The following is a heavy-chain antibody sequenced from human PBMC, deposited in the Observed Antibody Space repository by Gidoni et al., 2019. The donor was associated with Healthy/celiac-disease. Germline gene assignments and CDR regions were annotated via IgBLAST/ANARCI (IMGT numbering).Heavy chain of an antibody. D-gene: IGHD2-21*02. Sequence: QVQLVQSGAEVKKPGSSVKVSCKASGGTFSSYAISWVRQAPGQGLEWMGRIIPILGIANYAQKFQGRVTITADKSTSTAYMELSSLRSEDTAVYYCARPNCGGDCYSSWYFDLWGRGTLVTVSS. V-gene: IGHV1-69*09. CDR2: IIPILGIA. J-gene: IGHJ2*01. CDR3: ARPNCGGDCYSSWYFDL. CDR1: GGTFSSYA.